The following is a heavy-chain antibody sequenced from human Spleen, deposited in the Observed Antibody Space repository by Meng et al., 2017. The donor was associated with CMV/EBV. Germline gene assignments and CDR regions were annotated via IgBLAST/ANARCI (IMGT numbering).Heavy chain of an antibody. CDR3: AKDLVSTITGGFDY. Sequence: SLKTYCAASGFTFDDYAMHWVRQAPGRGLEWGASISWNSGTIGYADSVKGRFTISRDNAKNSLYMQMNSLRAEDTALYYCAKDLVSTITGGFDYWGQGTRVTVSS. D-gene: IGHD5/OR15-5a*01. CDR1: GFTFDDYA. J-gene: IGHJ4*02. V-gene: IGHV3-9*01. CDR2: ISWNSGTI.